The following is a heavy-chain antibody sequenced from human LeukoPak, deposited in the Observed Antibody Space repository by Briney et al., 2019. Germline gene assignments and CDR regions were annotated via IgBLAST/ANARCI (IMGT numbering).Heavy chain of an antibody. CDR2: IYYRGRT. CDR3: ARADYYDSSGYYEIDY. J-gene: IGHJ4*02. D-gene: IGHD3-22*01. CDR1: GGSISSGGYY. V-gene: IGHV4-61*08. Sequence: PSETLSLTCTVSGGSISSGGYYWSWIRQPPGKGLEWIGYIYYRGRTNNNPSLKSRVTISVDTSKNQFSLKLSSVTAADTAVYYCARADYYDSSGYYEIDYWGQGTLVTVSS.